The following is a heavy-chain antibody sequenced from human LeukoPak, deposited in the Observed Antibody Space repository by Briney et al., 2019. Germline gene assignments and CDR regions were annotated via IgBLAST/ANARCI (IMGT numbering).Heavy chain of an antibody. CDR2: IYYSGST. Sequence: SETLSLTCTVSGGSLTNHYWSWIRQPPGKGPEWIGYIYYSGSTNYNPSLKSRVTISVDTSKNQFSLKLSSVTAADTAVYYCASSAGDYGDYVGYWGQGTLVTVSS. V-gene: IGHV4-59*11. J-gene: IGHJ4*02. CDR1: GGSLTNHY. D-gene: IGHD4-17*01. CDR3: ASSAGDYGDYVGY.